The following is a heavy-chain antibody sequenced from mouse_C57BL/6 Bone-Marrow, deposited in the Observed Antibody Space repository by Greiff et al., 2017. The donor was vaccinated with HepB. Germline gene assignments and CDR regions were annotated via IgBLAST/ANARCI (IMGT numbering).Heavy chain of an antibody. V-gene: IGHV14-4*01. CDR2: IDPENGDT. J-gene: IGHJ2*01. CDR1: GFNIKDDY. Sequence: VQLKESGAELVRPGASVKLSCTASGFNIKDDYMHWVKQRPEQGLEWIGWIDPENGDTEYASKFQGKATITADTSSNTAYLQLSSLTSEDTAVYYCTTSHYYGSSYPDYWGQGTTLTVSS. CDR3: TTSHYYGSSYPDY. D-gene: IGHD1-1*01.